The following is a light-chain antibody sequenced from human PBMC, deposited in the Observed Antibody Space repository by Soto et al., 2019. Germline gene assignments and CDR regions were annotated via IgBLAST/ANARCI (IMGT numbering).Light chain of an antibody. V-gene: IGLV2-14*01. J-gene: IGLJ1*01. CDR1: SRDVGGYNY. Sequence: QPASVSGSPGQSITISCTGTSRDVGGYNYVSWYQQHPGKAPKLMIYDVSNRPSGVSNRFSGSKSGNTASLTISGLQAEDEADYYCGSYTSSSTYVFGTGTKLTVL. CDR2: DVS. CDR3: GSYTSSSTYV.